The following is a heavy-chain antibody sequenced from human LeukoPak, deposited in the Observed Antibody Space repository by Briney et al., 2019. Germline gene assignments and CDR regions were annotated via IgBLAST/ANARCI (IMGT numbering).Heavy chain of an antibody. V-gene: IGHV3-64D*06. CDR2: IGHNGDST. J-gene: IGHJ1*01. D-gene: IGHD6-19*01. Sequence: GGSLRLSCSASGFTFSAYAMHWVRQAPGKGLEYVSAIGHNGDSTYYADSVKGRFTIPRDNSKNTLYLQMSSLRPEDTAVYYCVKDREMGSGWAYFQHWGQGTLVTVSS. CDR1: GFTFSAYA. CDR3: VKDREMGSGWAYFQH.